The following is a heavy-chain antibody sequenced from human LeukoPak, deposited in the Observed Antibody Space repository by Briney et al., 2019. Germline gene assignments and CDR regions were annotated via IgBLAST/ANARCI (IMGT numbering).Heavy chain of an antibody. V-gene: IGHV3-9*01. D-gene: IGHD6-13*01. J-gene: IGHJ4*02. CDR3: VKGSAYSSSWYVD. CDR1: GFTFDDYA. CDR2: ITWNSGSI. Sequence: PGGSLRLSCAASGFTFDDYAMHWVRQAPGKGLEWVSGITWNSGSIGYADSMKGRFTISRDNAKNSLYLQINSLRPEDTTLYYCVKGSAYSSSWYVDWGQGTLVTVSS.